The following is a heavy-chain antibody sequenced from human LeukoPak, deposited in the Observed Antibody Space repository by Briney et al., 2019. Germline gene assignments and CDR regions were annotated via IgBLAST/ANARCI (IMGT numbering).Heavy chain of an antibody. CDR3: ARSTGFSTRGTYFYYMDV. V-gene: IGHV4-34*01. Sequence: SETLSLTCAVSGGSFSGYYWTWIRQSPEKGLEWIGEINYSGSANYNPSFRGRLTISVDTSQRPFSLTLTSVTAADTAFYYCARSTGFSTRGTYFYYMDVWGKGTAVTVSS. CDR1: GGSFSGYY. D-gene: IGHD2-2*01. J-gene: IGHJ6*03. CDR2: INYSGSA.